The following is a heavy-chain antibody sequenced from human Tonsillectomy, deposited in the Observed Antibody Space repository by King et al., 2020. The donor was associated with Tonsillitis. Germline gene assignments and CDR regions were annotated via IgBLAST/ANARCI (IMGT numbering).Heavy chain of an antibody. CDR3: EKGLSCITMIGVLPACFNYMDV. V-gene: IGHV3-43*02. CDR2: ISGDVGST. CDR1: VFSFDDYA. J-gene: IGHJ6*03. Sequence: VQLVESGGGVVQPGGPLRLSFVGFVFSFDDYAMHWVLQAPGRGLKWVFIISGDVGSTYYEYSVKGLLTNSRYNSKNSRYLQMNSLRTEDTALYYCEKGLSCITMIGVLPACFNYMDVWGKGTTVTVSS. D-gene: IGHD3-22*01.